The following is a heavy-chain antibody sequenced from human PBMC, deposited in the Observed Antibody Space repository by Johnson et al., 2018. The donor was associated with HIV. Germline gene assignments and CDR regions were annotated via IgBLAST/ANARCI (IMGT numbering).Heavy chain of an antibody. V-gene: IGHV3-64*01. CDR2: ISSNGGST. J-gene: IGHJ3*02. CDR1: GFTFSSYA. CDR3: AREARIVVVEPSDAFDI. D-gene: IGHD3-22*01. Sequence: EVQLVESGGGLVKPGESLTLSCAASGFTFSSYAMHWVRQAPGKGLEYVSAISSNGGSTYYANSVKGRFTISRDNSKNTLSLQMNSLRVEDTAVYYCAREARIVVVEPSDAFDIWGQGTMVTVSS.